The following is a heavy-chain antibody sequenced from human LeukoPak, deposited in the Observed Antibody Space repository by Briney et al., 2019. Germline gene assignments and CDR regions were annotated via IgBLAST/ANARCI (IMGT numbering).Heavy chain of an antibody. Sequence: SVKVSCKASGGTFSSYAISWVRQAPGQGLEWMGRIIPILGIANYAQKFQGRVTITADKSTSTAYKELSSLRSEDTAVYYCARGRTPYYYDSSGYSPWGGYFQPWGQGTLVSVSS. CDR1: GGTFSSYA. CDR3: ARGRTPYYYDSSGYSPWGGYFQP. CDR2: IIPILGIA. D-gene: IGHD3-22*01. V-gene: IGHV1-69*04. J-gene: IGHJ1*01.